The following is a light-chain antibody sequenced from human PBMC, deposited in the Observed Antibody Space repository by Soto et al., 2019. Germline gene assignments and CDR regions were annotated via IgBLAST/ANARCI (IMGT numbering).Light chain of an antibody. CDR2: DAS. CDR3: QQRSNWPRST. J-gene: IGKJ5*01. V-gene: IGKV3-11*01. Sequence: IVLTQSPGTLSLSPGERATLSCRASQGVASNYLAWYQQKPGRAPRLLIYDASNRATGIPARFSGSGSGTDFTLTISSLEPEDFAVYYCQQRSNWPRSTFGQGTRLEIK. CDR1: QGVASNY.